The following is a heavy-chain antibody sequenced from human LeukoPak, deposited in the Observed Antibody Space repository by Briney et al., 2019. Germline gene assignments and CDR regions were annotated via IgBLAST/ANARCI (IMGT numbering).Heavy chain of an antibody. CDR2: INHSGST. CDR3: ARGFKAHYGSGSYYRYYFDH. D-gene: IGHD3-10*01. Sequence: SETLSLTCAVYGGSFSGYYWSWIRQPPGKGLEWIVEINHSGSTNYNPSLKSRVTISVDTSKNQFSLKLSSVTAADTAVYYCARGFKAHYGSGSYYRYYFDHWGQGTLVTVSS. V-gene: IGHV4-34*01. CDR1: GGSFSGYY. J-gene: IGHJ4*02.